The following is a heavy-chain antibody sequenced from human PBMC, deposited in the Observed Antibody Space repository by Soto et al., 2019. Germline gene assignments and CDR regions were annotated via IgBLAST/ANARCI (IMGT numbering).Heavy chain of an antibody. J-gene: IGHJ4*02. Sequence: GPSVKVSCKASGGTFSSYAISWVRQAPGQGLEWMGGIIPIFGTANYAQKFQGRVTITADESTSTAYMELSSLRSEDTAVYYCAREAGGGGDWTPDVYWGQGTLVTVSS. V-gene: IGHV1-69*13. CDR2: IIPIFGTA. CDR1: GGTFSSYA. CDR3: AREAGGGGDWTPDVY. D-gene: IGHD2-21*02.